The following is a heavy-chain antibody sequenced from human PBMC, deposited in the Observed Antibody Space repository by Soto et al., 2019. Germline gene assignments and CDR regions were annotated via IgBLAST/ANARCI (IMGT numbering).Heavy chain of an antibody. CDR1: GFNFRTYA. V-gene: IGHV3-30*04. J-gene: IGHJ4*02. Sequence: VGSLRLSCAASGFNFRTYALHWVRQPPGKGLEWVAVISYDGRNRWYADSVKGRFTISRDNSKNTLFLEMDSLRLDDTTVYYCARDERPYVAVAGTLDYWGQGTLVTVSS. D-gene: IGHD6-19*01. CDR3: ARDERPYVAVAGTLDY. CDR2: ISYDGRNR.